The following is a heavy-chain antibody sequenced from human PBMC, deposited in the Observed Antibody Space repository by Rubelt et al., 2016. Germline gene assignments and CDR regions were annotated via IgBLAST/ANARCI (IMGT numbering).Heavy chain of an antibody. Sequence: QVQLVQSGAEVKKPGASVKVSCRPYGYTFSTYGIIWARLAPGQGLEWMGWINTNSGNPTYAQGFIGRFVFSLDTSVSTAYLQISSLKAEDTAVYYCARHEWNYAADSWGQGTLVTVSS. J-gene: IGHJ4*02. CDR3: ARHEWNYAADS. V-gene: IGHV7-4-1*02. CDR2: INTNSGNP. CDR1: GYTFSTYG. D-gene: IGHD1-7*01.